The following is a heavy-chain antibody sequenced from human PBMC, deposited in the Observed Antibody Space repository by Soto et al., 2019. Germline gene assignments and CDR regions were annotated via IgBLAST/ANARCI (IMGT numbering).Heavy chain of an antibody. CDR3: ESRDGYNMGDY. CDR1: GFTVSSNY. Sequence: GGSLRLSCAASGFTVSSNYMSWVRQAPGKGLEWVSVIYSGGSTYYADSVKGRFNISRDNSKNTLYLQMNSLRAEDTAVYYCESRDGYNMGDYWGQGTLVTLSS. V-gene: IGHV3-53*01. CDR2: IYSGGST. J-gene: IGHJ4*02. D-gene: IGHD5-18*01.